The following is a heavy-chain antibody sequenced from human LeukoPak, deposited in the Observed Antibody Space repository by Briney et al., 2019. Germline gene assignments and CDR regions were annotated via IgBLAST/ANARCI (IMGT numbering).Heavy chain of an antibody. D-gene: IGHD1-1*01. V-gene: IGHV4-31*03. CDR2: IYYSGST. CDR3: ASGDNDPLFDY. J-gene: IGHJ4*02. CDR1: GGSISSGGYY. Sequence: SETLSLTYTVSGGSISSGGYYWSWIRQHPGKGLEWIRYIYYSGSTYYNPSLKSRVTISVDTSKNQFSLKLSSVTAADTAVYYCASGDNDPLFDYWGQGALVTVSS.